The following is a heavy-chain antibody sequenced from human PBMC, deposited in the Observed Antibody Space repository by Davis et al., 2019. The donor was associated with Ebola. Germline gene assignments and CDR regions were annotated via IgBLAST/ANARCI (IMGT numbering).Heavy chain of an antibody. CDR1: GGTFSSYA. D-gene: IGHD1-26*01. CDR2: ISGSGGST. V-gene: IGHV3-23*01. CDR3: ARDRWDNWFDP. Sequence: SCKASGGTFSSYAISWVRQAPGKGLEWVSAISGSGGSTYYADSVKGRFTISRDNSKNTLYLQMNSLRAEDTAVYYCARDRWDNWFDPWGQGTLVTVSS. J-gene: IGHJ5*02.